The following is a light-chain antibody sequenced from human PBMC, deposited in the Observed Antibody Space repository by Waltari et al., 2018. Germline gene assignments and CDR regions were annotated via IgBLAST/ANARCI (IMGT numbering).Light chain of an antibody. CDR1: SLRRYY. J-gene: IGLJ2*01. V-gene: IGLV3-19*01. Sequence: SSELTQDPTVSVAMGQTVRITCQGDSLRRYYASWYHQRPGQAPTLVIFDKNDRPSGVPDRFSGSNSDNTAVLTITGAQAEDEASYYCHSRDASGVGGSFGGGTKLTVL. CDR3: HSRDASGVGGS. CDR2: DKN.